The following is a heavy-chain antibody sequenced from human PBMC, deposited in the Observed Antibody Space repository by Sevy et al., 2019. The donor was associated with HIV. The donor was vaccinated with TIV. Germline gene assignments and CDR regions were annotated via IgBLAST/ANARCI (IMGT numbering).Heavy chain of an antibody. Sequence: GGSLRLSCAASGFTFSDYRMHWVRQAPGKGLEWVAIISYDARNTKYNTDFVKGRFTICRDNSKNTGYLQMNTLRSEDTAIYYCAIDRGETTRSAFDYWGQGTLVTVSS. V-gene: IGHV3-30*03. D-gene: IGHD1-26*01. J-gene: IGHJ4*02. CDR3: AIDRGETTRSAFDY. CDR1: GFTFSDYR. CDR2: ISYDARNTK.